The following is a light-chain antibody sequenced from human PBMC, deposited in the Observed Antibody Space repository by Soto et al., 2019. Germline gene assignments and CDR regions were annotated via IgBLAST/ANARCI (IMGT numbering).Light chain of an antibody. CDR3: QQRSNWPPEIT. CDR2: DAS. V-gene: IGKV3-11*01. Sequence: IVLTQSPATLSLSPGERATLSWRASQSVSSYLAWYQQKPGQAPRLLINDASNRATGIPARFSGSGSGTDFTLTISSLEPADFAVYYWQQRSNWPPEITFGQGTRLDI. J-gene: IGKJ5*01. CDR1: QSVSSY.